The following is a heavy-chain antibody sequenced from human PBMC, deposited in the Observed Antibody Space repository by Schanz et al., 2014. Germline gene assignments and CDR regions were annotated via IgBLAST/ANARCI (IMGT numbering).Heavy chain of an antibody. V-gene: IGHV3-7*01. Sequence: VQLVESGGGVVQPGRSLRLSCAASGFTFSQYGMHWVRQAPGKGLEWVASIKQEGDEKNYVDSVKGRFTISRDNAKNSLFLQMNSLRADDTAVYYCVRDRGFCANDICWLRYYMDVWGNGTTVTVSS. J-gene: IGHJ6*03. CDR1: GFTFSQYG. CDR3: VRDRGFCANDICWLRYYMDV. CDR2: IKQEGDEK. D-gene: IGHD2-8*01.